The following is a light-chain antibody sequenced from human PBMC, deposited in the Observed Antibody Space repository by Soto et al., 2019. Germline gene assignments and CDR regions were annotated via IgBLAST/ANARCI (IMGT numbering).Light chain of an antibody. CDR2: LGS. CDR1: QSLLHINGYNF. J-gene: IGKJ4*01. CDR3: MQDRQTPLT. Sequence: DIVMTQSPLSLPVTPGEPASISCTSSQSLLHINGYNFLAWYLQKPGQSPQLLIYLGSTRASAVPDMVSGSGSSTNFTLKISRVEAENVGVYYSMQDRQTPLTFGGGTKVEIK. V-gene: IGKV2-28*01.